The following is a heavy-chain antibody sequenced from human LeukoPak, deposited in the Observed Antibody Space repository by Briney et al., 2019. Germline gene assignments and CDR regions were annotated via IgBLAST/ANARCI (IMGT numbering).Heavy chain of an antibody. CDR1: GFTFSSYN. J-gene: IGHJ4*02. V-gene: IGHV3-15*04. Sequence: GGSLRLSCAASGFTFSSYNMNWVRQAPGKGLEWVARIVSETVGGRTDYAASVKGRFTISRDDSKSTLFLQMSSLKIEDTAVYYCATSITTPGAFDIWGQGVLVTVSS. CDR2: IVSETVGGRT. CDR3: ATSITTPGAFDI. D-gene: IGHD1-1*01.